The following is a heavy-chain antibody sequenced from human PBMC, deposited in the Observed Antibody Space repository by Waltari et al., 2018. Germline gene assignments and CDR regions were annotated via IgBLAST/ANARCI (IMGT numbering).Heavy chain of an antibody. CDR1: GGPIDSSSHY. CDR3: ARQWMAMTGPITFDY. Sequence: QLHLKESGPGLVKSSETLTLTCTVSGGPIDSSSHYWAWVRQSPGKGLEWIGTIYYSGVTFPTPSLKSRVTMSIDTSKNEFSLKLTSVTAADTAVYFCARQWMAMTGPITFDYWGQGTRVAVSS. J-gene: IGHJ4*02. V-gene: IGHV4-39*01. CDR2: IYYSGVT. D-gene: IGHD3-9*01.